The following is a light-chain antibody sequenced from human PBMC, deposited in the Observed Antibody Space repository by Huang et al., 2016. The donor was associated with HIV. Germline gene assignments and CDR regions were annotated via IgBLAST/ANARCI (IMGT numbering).Light chain of an antibody. Sequence: DIVLTQSPDSLAVSLGERATINCKSSQNVLSASNNTNYLAWYQLKPGQHPKVLIYWARTREAGVPDRFSGSGSGTDFTLSISSLQPEDVAIYYCQQYYPLPGFGQGTKVEI. V-gene: IGKV4-1*01. CDR3: QQYYPLPG. CDR2: WAR. CDR1: QNVLSASNNTNY. J-gene: IGKJ1*01.